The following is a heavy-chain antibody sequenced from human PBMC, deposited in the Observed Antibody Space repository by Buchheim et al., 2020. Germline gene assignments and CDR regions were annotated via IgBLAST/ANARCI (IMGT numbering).Heavy chain of an antibody. D-gene: IGHD2-15*01. CDR3: TREKPGYCSGGSCYSYYYFDY. J-gene: IGHJ4*02. CDR1: GFTFGDYA. CDR2: IRSKAYGGTT. Sequence: EVQLVESGGGLVQPGRSLRLSCTASGFTFGDYAMSWFRQAPGKGLEWVGFIRSKAYGGTTEYAASVKGRFTISRDDSKSIAYLQMNSLKTEDTAVYYCTREKPGYCSGGSCYSYYYFDYWGQGTL. V-gene: IGHV3-49*03.